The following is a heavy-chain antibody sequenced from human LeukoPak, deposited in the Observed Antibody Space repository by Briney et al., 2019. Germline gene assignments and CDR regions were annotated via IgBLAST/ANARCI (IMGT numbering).Heavy chain of an antibody. V-gene: IGHV4-59*01. Sequence: SETLSLTCTVSGGSIRSYDWSWIRKPPGKGLEWIGDIYYSGSTNYNPSVKSRVTISVDTSKKQFSLKLSSVTAADMAIYYCARVRPYYYDTSSSYYFDYWGQGTLVTVSS. CDR2: IYYSGST. J-gene: IGHJ4*02. D-gene: IGHD3-22*01. CDR3: ARVRPYYYDTSSSYYFDY. CDR1: GGSIRSYD.